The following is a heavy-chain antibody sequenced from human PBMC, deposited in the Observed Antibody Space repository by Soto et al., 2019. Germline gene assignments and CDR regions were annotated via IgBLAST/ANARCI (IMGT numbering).Heavy chain of an antibody. V-gene: IGHV3-23*01. Sequence: GGSLRLSCAASGFTFSNNAMNWVRQAPGKGLEWGSGISGTGYGTCYADSVKGRFTISRDSSTATAYLQWRSLEASDTAIYFCARLASLLKTIDFWGQGSPVTVSS. J-gene: IGHJ4*02. CDR1: GFTFSNNA. CDR2: ISGTGYGT. D-gene: IGHD3-3*01. CDR3: ARLASLLKTIDF.